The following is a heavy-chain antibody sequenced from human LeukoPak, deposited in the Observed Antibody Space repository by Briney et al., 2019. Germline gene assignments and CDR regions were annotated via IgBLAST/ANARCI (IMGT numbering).Heavy chain of an antibody. D-gene: IGHD3-10*01. CDR2: IYSGGST. CDR1: EFSVGSNY. CDR3: ARASPSLLLWFGEFGDYYYMDV. V-gene: IGHV3-66*01. J-gene: IGHJ6*03. Sequence: GGSLRLSCAASEFSVGSNYMTWVRQAPGKGLEWVSLIYSGGSTYYADSAKGRFTISRDNSKNTLYLQMNSLRAEDTAVYYCARASPSLLLWFGEFGDYYYMDVWGKGTTVTISS.